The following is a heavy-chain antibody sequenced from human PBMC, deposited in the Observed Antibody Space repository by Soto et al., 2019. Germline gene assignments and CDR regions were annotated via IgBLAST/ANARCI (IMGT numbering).Heavy chain of an antibody. D-gene: IGHD3-10*01. CDR3: ARGAGSYPYHWFDF. CDR2: IYYSGST. Sequence: QVQLQESGPGLVKPSETLSLTCNVSGGSISGYYWSWIRQPPGKGLEWIGYIYYSGSTNYNPSLKSRVTISVDTSKNRFSLKLSSVTAADTAVYYCARGAGSYPYHWFDFWGQGTLVTVSS. CDR1: GGSISGYY. J-gene: IGHJ5*01. V-gene: IGHV4-59*01.